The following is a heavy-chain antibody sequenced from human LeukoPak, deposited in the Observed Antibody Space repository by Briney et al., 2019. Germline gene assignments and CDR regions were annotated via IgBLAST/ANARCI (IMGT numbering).Heavy chain of an antibody. V-gene: IGHV3-21*01. Sequence: GGSLRLSCAASGFTFSSYSMNWVRQAPGKGLEWVSSISSSSSYIYYADSVKGRFTISRDNAKNSLYLQMNSLRAEDTAVYYCARVIGYSSSWYDYWGQGTLVTVSS. D-gene: IGHD6-13*01. CDR1: GFTFSSYS. CDR2: ISSSSSYI. CDR3: ARVIGYSSSWYDY. J-gene: IGHJ4*02.